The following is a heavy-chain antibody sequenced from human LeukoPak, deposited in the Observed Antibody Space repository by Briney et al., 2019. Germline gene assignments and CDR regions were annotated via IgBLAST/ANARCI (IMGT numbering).Heavy chain of an antibody. D-gene: IGHD3-22*01. CDR2: IWYDGSNK. V-gene: IGHV3-33*06. Sequence: GGSLRLSCAASGFTFSSYGMHWVRQAPGKGLEWVAVIWYDGSNKYYADSVKGRFTISRDNSKNTLYLQMNSLRAEDTAVYYCAKDRDYYDSSGYPGDWGQGTLVTVSS. CDR3: AKDRDYYDSSGYPGD. CDR1: GFTFSSYG. J-gene: IGHJ4*02.